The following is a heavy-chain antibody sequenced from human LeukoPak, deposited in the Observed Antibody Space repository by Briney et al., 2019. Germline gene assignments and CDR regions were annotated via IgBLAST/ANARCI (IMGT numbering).Heavy chain of an antibody. V-gene: IGHV3-33*01. D-gene: IGHD4-17*01. J-gene: IGHJ4*02. Sequence: GGSLRLSCAASGFTFNSFAMHWVRQAPGKGLEWVAVIWYGGSNKHYADSVKGRFTISRDNSKNTVYLQMNSLRAEDSAIYYCARPYGDYYFDYWGQGTLVTVSS. CDR3: ARPYGDYYFDY. CDR1: GFTFNSFA. CDR2: IWYGGSNK.